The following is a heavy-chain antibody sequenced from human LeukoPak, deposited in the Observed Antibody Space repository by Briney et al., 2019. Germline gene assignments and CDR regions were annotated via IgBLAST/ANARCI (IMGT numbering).Heavy chain of an antibody. J-gene: IGHJ4*02. CDR3: ARDSWSVGATISLDY. V-gene: IGHV1-18*01. Sequence: ASVTVSCKASGYTFTSYGISWVRQAPGQGLEWMGWISAYNGNTNYAQKLQGRVTMTTDTSTSTAYMELRSLRSDDTAVYYCARDSWSVGATISLDYWGQGTLVTVSS. D-gene: IGHD1-26*01. CDR2: ISAYNGNT. CDR1: GYTFTSYG.